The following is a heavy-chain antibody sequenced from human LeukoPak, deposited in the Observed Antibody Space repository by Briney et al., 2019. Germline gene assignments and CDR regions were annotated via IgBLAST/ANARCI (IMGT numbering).Heavy chain of an antibody. CDR1: GFTFSNYD. J-gene: IGHJ4*02. V-gene: IGHV3-13*01. Sequence: GGSLRLSCAASGFTFSNYDMQWIRQTIGRGLEWVSAIGVAGDTHYADSVKGRFTVSREDAKNSLYLQMNSLRPEDTAIYYCAREGYYDSGSPPTFYFDSWGQGTLVTVSS. CDR3: AREGYYDSGSPPTFYFDS. D-gene: IGHD3-10*01. CDR2: IGVAGDT.